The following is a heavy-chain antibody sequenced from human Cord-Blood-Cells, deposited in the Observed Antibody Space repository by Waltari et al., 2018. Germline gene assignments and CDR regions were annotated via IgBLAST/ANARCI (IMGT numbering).Heavy chain of an antibody. CDR2: FYHSGST. J-gene: IGHJ4*02. Sequence: QVQLQESGPGLVKPSETLSLTCAVSGYSISSGYYWGWIRQPPGKGLEWIGSFYHSGSTYYNPSLRSRVTISVDTSKNQFSLKLSSVTAADTAVYYCARIRRDGYNYYFDYWGQGTLVTVSS. V-gene: IGHV4-38-2*01. CDR3: ARIRRDGYNYYFDY. CDR1: GYSISSGYY. D-gene: IGHD5-12*01.